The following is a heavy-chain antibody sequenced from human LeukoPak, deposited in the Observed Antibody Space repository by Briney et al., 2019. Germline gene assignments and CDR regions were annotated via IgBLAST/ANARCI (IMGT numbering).Heavy chain of an antibody. D-gene: IGHD4-17*01. CDR1: GGSISSYY. Sequence: SETLSLTCTVSGGSISSYYWSWIRQPPGKGLEWIGYIYYSGSTNYNPSLKSRVTISVDTSKNQFSLKLSSVTAADTAVYYCAGQPLDGDYLLYAFDIWGQGTMVTVSS. V-gene: IGHV4-59*08. CDR2: IYYSGST. CDR3: AGQPLDGDYLLYAFDI. J-gene: IGHJ3*02.